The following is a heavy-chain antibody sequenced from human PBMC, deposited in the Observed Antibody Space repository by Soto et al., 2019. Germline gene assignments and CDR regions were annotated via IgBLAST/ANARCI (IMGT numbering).Heavy chain of an antibody. CDR3: ERTGGSSWYFSFDY. J-gene: IGHJ4*02. CDR2: IYYSGST. D-gene: IGHD6-13*01. Sequence: PSETLSLTCPVCGGSISSYYRSWIRQPPGKGLEWIGYIYYSGSTNYNPSLKSRVTISVDTSKNQFSLKLRSVTAADTAVYYCERTGGSSWYFSFDYWGQGTLVPVYS. V-gene: IGHV4-59*01. CDR1: GGSISSYY.